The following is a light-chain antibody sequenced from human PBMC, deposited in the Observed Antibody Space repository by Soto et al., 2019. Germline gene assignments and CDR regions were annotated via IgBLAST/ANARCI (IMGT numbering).Light chain of an antibody. CDR3: PQFNNWPLT. CDR1: QSVSNN. Sequence: EIGLTQSPGTLSLSPGERATLSCRASQSVSNNYLAWYQQKPGQAPRLLIYGASNRATGIPDRFSGSGSGTEFTLTISSLQSEDFAVYYCPQFNNWPLTFGGGSKVDNK. J-gene: IGKJ4*01. V-gene: IGKV3D-15*01. CDR2: GAS.